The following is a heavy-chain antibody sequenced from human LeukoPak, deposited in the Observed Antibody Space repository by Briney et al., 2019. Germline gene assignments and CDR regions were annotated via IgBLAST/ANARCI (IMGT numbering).Heavy chain of an antibody. CDR2: INHSGST. Sequence: SETLSLTCAVYGGSFSGYYWSWIRQPPGKGLEWIGEINHSGSTNYSPSLKSRVTISVDTSKNQFSLKLSSVTAADTAVYYCARPRRYSSSWYGPFDYWGQGTLVTVSS. J-gene: IGHJ4*02. CDR3: ARPRRYSSSWYGPFDY. V-gene: IGHV4-34*01. D-gene: IGHD6-13*01. CDR1: GGSFSGYY.